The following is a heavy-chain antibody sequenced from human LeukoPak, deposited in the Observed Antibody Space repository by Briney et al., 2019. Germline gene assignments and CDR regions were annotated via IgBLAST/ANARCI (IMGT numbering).Heavy chain of an antibody. D-gene: IGHD6-13*01. CDR2: ISSSGGST. CDR1: GFTFSSYA. CDR3: AKGDGQQVVRTPFDY. V-gene: IGHV3-23*01. J-gene: IGHJ4*02. Sequence: PGGSLRLSCAGSGFTFSSYAMNWVRQAPGKGLEWVSVISSSGGSTYYADSVKGRFTISRDNSDNTPFLQMNSLRAEDTAIYYCAKGDGQQVVRTPFDYWGQGTLVTVSS.